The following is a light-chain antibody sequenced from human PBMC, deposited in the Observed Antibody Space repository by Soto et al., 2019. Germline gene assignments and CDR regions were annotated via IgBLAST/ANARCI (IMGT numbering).Light chain of an antibody. Sequence: QLVLTQPPSASGTPGQRVTISCSGSSSNIGSNTVIWYQQLPGTAPKLLIYSNNQRPSGGPDRFSGSKSGTSASLAISGLQSEDEADYYCAAWDDSLNGVVFGGGTQLTVL. J-gene: IGLJ2*01. CDR1: SSNIGSNT. V-gene: IGLV1-44*01. CDR3: AAWDDSLNGVV. CDR2: SNN.